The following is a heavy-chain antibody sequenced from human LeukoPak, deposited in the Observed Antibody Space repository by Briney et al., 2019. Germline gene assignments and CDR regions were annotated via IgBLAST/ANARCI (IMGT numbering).Heavy chain of an antibody. CDR3: ARDLTGGREH. D-gene: IGHD3-9*01. Sequence: GGSLRLSCAASGFTFGSYSMNWGRQAPGKGLEWVSSISSTGIYIYYADSVKGRFTISRDNAKNSLYLQMNSLRAEDTAVYFCARDLTGGREHWGQGTLVTVSS. CDR1: GFTFGSYS. V-gene: IGHV3-21*01. J-gene: IGHJ1*01. CDR2: ISSTGIYI.